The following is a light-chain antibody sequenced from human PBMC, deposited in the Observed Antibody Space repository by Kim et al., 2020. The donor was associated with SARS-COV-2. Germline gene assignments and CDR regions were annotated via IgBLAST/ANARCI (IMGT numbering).Light chain of an antibody. Sequence: PGQTARITCSGDALPKQYAYWFQQKPGQAPVVVIYEDTERPLGIPERFSGSTSGTTVTLTISGVQAEDEADYYCQSADSSDTFWVFGGGTQLTVL. CDR2: EDT. J-gene: IGLJ3*02. CDR1: ALPKQY. V-gene: IGLV3-25*03. CDR3: QSADSSDTFWV.